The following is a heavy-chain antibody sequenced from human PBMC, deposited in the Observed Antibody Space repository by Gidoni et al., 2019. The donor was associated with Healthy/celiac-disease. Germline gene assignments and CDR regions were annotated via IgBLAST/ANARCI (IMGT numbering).Heavy chain of an antibody. V-gene: IGHV1-3*01. D-gene: IGHD6-19*01. J-gene: IGHJ5*02. CDR2: INAGNGNT. CDR1: GSPFTSYA. CDR3: AREGSSGWTIWNNWFDP. Sequence: QFQLVQTGAEAKKPGASVKVSCQASGSPFTSYAMHWVRPAPGQRLEWMGWINAGNGNTKYSQKFQGRVTITRDTSASTAYMELSSLRSEDTAVYYCAREGSSGWTIWNNWFDPWGQGTLVTVSS.